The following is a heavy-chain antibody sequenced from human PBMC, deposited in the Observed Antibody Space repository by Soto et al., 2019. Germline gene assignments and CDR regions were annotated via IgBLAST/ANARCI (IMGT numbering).Heavy chain of an antibody. J-gene: IGHJ6*03. V-gene: IGHV4-34*01. CDR2: INHSGST. CDR1: GGSFSGYY. D-gene: IGHD1-7*01. CDR3: ARGDGRTRTNHYYYYMDV. Sequence: SETLSLTCAVYGGSFSGYYWSWIRQPPGKGLEWIGEINHSGSTNYNPSLKSRVTISVDTSKNQFSLKLSSVTAADTAVYYCARGDGRTRTNHYYYYMDVWGKGTTVTVSS.